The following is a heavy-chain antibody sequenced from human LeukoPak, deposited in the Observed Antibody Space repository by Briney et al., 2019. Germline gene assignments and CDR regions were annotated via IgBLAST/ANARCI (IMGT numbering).Heavy chain of an antibody. Sequence: PGGSLRLSCAASGFTFSSYWMSWVRQAPGKGLEWVSVIYSGGSTYYADSVKGRFTISRDNSKNTLYLQMNSLRAEDTAVYYCAREGVGEDGYPMNAFDIWGQGTMVTVSS. CDR2: IYSGGST. CDR3: AREGVGEDGYPMNAFDI. CDR1: GFTFSSYW. V-gene: IGHV3-53*01. J-gene: IGHJ3*02. D-gene: IGHD5-24*01.